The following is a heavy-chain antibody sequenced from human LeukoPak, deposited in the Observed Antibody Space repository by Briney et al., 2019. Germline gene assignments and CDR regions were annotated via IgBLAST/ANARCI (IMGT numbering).Heavy chain of an antibody. CDR1: GGSISSYY. CDR2: ISYSGST. J-gene: IGHJ4*02. CDR3: ARHLENGWYAY. Sequence: SETLSLTCTVSGGSISSYYWSWIRQPPGKGLEWVGYISYSGSTNYNPTLRGRVTMSVDRYRIPMSLKLKSVAAADTSVYYCARHLENGWYAYWGQGTLVTVSS. V-gene: IGHV4-59*08. D-gene: IGHD6-19*01.